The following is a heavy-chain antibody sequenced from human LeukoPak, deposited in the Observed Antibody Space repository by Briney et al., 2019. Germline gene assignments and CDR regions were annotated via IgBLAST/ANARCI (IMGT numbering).Heavy chain of an antibody. CDR3: ATCGTAAHWYFDL. CDR1: GGSVSSNSYY. J-gene: IGHJ2*01. CDR2: IYYSGST. D-gene: IGHD1-26*01. Sequence: SETLSLTCTVSGGSVSSNSYYWSWIRQPPGKGLEWIGYIYYSGSTYYNPSLKSRVTISVDTSKNQFSLKLSSVTAADTAVYYCATCGTAAHWYFDLWGRGTLVTVSS. V-gene: IGHV4-30-4*08.